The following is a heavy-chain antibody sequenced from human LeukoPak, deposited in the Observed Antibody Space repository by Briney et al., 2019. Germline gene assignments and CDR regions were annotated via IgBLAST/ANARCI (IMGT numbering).Heavy chain of an antibody. J-gene: IGHJ3*02. D-gene: IGHD6-19*01. V-gene: IGHV4-39*01. CDR2: IYYSGST. Sequence: SETLSLTCTVSGGSISSSSYYWGWIRQPPGKGLEGIGSIYYSGSTYYNPSLKSRVTISVDTSKNQFSLKLSSVTAADTAVYYCASFPVAGIANNDAFDIWGQGTMVTVSS. CDR1: GGSISSSSYY. CDR3: ASFPVAGIANNDAFDI.